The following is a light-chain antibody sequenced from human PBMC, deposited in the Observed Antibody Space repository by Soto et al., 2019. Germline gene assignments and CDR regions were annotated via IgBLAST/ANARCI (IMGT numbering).Light chain of an antibody. J-gene: IGKJ1*01. V-gene: IGKV1-5*03. CDR2: KAS. Sequence: DIQMTQSPSTLSGSVGDRVTITCRGSQTISSRLAWYQQKPGKAPKLLIYKASTLKSGVPSRFSGSGSGTEFTLTISSLQPDDFATYYCQHYNSYSEAFGQGTKVDI. CDR3: QHYNSYSEA. CDR1: QTISSR.